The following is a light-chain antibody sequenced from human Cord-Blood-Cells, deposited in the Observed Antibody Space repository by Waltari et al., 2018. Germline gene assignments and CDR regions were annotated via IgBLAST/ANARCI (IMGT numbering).Light chain of an antibody. CDR2: STN. CDR3: VLYMGSGIWV. J-gene: IGLJ3*02. V-gene: IGLV8-61*01. CDR1: SGSGSTSYY. Sequence: QTVVTQEPSFSVSPGGTVTLTCCLSSGSGSTSYYPSWYPQTPGQAPRTLIYSTNTRSSGVPDRFSGSILGNKAALTITGAQADDESDYYCVLYMGSGIWVFGGGTKLTVL.